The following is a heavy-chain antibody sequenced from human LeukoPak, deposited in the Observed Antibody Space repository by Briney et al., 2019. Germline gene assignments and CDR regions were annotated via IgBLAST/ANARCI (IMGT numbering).Heavy chain of an antibody. CDR2: IRHDGSNK. CDR1: GFSFNTYG. J-gene: IGHJ6*03. D-gene: IGHD3-22*01. Sequence: GGSLRLSCAASGFSFNTYGMHWVRQAPGKGLEWVAFIRHDGSNKYYADSVKGRFTISRDNSKNTLYLQMKSLRAEDTAVYYCAKGSKLVVFTRDHYMDVWGKGTTVTISS. CDR3: AKGSKLVVFTRDHYMDV. V-gene: IGHV3-30*02.